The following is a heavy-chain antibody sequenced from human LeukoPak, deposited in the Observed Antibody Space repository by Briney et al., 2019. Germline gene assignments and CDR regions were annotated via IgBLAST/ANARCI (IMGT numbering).Heavy chain of an antibody. CDR1: GFTFSSYS. J-gene: IGHJ3*02. V-gene: IGHV3-21*01. CDR3: ARFGLSDAFDI. D-gene: IGHD3-10*01. Sequence: PGGSLRLSCAASGFTFSSYSMTWVRQAPGKGLEWVSSISSSSSYIYYADSVKGRFTISRDNAKNPLYLQMNSLRAEDTAVYYCARFGLSDAFDIWGQGTMVTVSS. CDR2: ISSSSSYI.